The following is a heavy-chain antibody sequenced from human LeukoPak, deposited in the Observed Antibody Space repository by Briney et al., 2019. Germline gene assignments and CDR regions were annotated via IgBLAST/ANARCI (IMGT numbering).Heavy chain of an antibody. CDR3: AIGGAFDN. V-gene: IGHV4-34*01. CDR1: DGSFSGYY. D-gene: IGHD2-15*01. J-gene: IGHJ3*02. Sequence: SETLFLTCAVYDGSFSGYYWSWICQPPGKGLEWIGKINHSGSTNYDPSLKSRVTISVDTSKNQFSLKLSSVTAADTAVYYCAIGGAFDNWGQGTMVTVSS. CDR2: INHSGST.